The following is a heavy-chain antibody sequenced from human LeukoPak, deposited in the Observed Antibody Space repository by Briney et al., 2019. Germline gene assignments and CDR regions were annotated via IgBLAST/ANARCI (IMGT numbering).Heavy chain of an antibody. CDR3: ARGIPYYDIFDYYYYGMDV. Sequence: GGSLRLSCAASGFTVSSNYMSWVRQAPGKGLEWVSVIYSGGSTYYADSVKGRFTISRDNSKNTLYLQMNSLRAEDTAVYYCARGIPYYDIFDYYYYGMDVWGQGTTVTVSS. CDR1: GFTVSSNY. CDR2: IYSGGST. D-gene: IGHD3-9*01. V-gene: IGHV3-53*05. J-gene: IGHJ6*02.